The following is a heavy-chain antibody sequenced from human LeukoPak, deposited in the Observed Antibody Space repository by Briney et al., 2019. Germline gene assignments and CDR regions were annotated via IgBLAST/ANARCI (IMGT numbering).Heavy chain of an antibody. CDR1: GGSISGTNW. CDR2: ISLRGLT. CDR3: SRESGPFSPFGF. D-gene: IGHD1-26*01. J-gene: IGHJ4*02. Sequence: ASETLSLTCGVSGGSISGTNWWSWVRQPPGQGLEWIGEISLRGLTNYNPSLRSRLTMSLDESKNQVSLNLTSVTAADTAVYYCSRESGPFSPFGFWGQGTLVSVHS. V-gene: IGHV4-4*02.